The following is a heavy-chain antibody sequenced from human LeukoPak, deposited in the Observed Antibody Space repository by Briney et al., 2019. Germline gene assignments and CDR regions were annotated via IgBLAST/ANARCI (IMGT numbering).Heavy chain of an antibody. D-gene: IGHD3-10*01. CDR3: AKESPYVSPRQYYFDN. CDR2: ISSNGGST. CDR1: GFTFSSYA. V-gene: IGHV3-64*04. Sequence: GGSLRLSCSASGFTFSSYAMHWVRQAPGKGLEYVSAISSNGGSTYYADSVKGRFAISRDNSKNTLYLQMNSLRAEDTAVYYCAKESPYVSPRQYYFDNWGQGTLVTVSS. J-gene: IGHJ4*02.